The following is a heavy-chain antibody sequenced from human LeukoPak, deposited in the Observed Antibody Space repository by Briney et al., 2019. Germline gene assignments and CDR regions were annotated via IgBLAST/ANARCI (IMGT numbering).Heavy chain of an antibody. CDR3: ARESRDGYKTNRNWFDP. V-gene: IGHV4-31*03. CDR1: GGSISSGGYY. Sequence: SETLSLTCTVSGGSISSGGYYWSWIRQHPGKGPEWIGYIYYSGSTYYNPSLKSRVTISVDTSKNQFSLKLSSVTAADTAVYYCARESRDGYKTNRNWFDPWGQGTLVTVSS. J-gene: IGHJ5*02. CDR2: IYYSGST. D-gene: IGHD5-24*01.